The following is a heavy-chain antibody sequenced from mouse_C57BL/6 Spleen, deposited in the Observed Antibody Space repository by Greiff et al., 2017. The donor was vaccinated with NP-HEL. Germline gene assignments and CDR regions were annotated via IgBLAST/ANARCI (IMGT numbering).Heavy chain of an antibody. J-gene: IGHJ4*01. Sequence: SLEWVATISDGGSYTYYPDNVKGRFTISRDNAKNNLYLQMSHLKSEDTAMYYCARDPLLLRSFMDYWGQGTSVTVSS. CDR2: ISDGGSYT. CDR3: ARDPLLLRSFMDY. V-gene: IGHV5-4*01. D-gene: IGHD1-1*01.